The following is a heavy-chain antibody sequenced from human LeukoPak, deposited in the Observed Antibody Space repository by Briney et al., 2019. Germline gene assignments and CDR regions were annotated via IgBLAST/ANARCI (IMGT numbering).Heavy chain of an antibody. Sequence: PSETLSLTCTVSGGSISSSSTYWGWIRQPPGKGLEWIGSIYYSGNTYYNPSLKSRVTISVDTSKNQSSLKLSSVTAADTAVYYCARPGGYCSSTSCYIYFDYWGQGTLVTVSS. J-gene: IGHJ4*02. CDR2: IYYSGNT. V-gene: IGHV4-39*01. CDR1: GGSISSSSTY. D-gene: IGHD2-2*02. CDR3: ARPGGYCSSTSCYIYFDY.